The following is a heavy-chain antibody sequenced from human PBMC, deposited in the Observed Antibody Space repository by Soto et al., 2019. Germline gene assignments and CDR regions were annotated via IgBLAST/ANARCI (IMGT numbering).Heavy chain of an antibody. Sequence: HPGGSLRLSCTASGFIFGDYAMSWFRQAPGKGLEWVGFIRSKVYGGTTDYAASVKGRFTILRDDSKSIAYLQMNSLKTEDTAVYYCTRDPDCSGGSCNGVYYMDVWGKGSTVTVSS. CDR1: GFIFGDYA. CDR2: IRSKVYGGTT. J-gene: IGHJ6*03. CDR3: TRDPDCSGGSCNGVYYMDV. V-gene: IGHV3-49*03. D-gene: IGHD2-15*01.